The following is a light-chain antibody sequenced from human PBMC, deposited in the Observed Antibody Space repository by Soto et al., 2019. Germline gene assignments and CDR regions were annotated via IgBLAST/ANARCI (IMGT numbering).Light chain of an antibody. Sequence: DVQMTQSPSSLSASVVDRVTITFRASQSISSYLNWYQQKPGKAPKLLIYAASSLQSGVPSRFSGSGSGTDFTLTISSLQPEDFATYYCQQSYSTPPTFGGGTKVDIK. CDR2: AAS. V-gene: IGKV1-39*01. CDR3: QQSYSTPPT. J-gene: IGKJ4*01. CDR1: QSISSY.